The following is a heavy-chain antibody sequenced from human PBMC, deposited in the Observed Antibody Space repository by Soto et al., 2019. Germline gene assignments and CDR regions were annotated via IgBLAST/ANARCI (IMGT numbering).Heavy chain of an antibody. V-gene: IGHV4-59*12. CDR2: IYYSGST. J-gene: IGHJ4*02. Sequence: SETLSLTCTVSGGSISSYYWSWIRQPPGKGLEWIGYIYYSGSTTYNPSLNSRVTISVDKSKNQFSLELSSVTAADTAVYYCARDSGGGADYWGQGTLVTVSS. CDR1: GGSISSYY. CDR3: ARDSGGGADY. D-gene: IGHD2-21*01.